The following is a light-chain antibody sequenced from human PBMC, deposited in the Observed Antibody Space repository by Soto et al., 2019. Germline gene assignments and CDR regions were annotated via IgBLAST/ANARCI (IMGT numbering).Light chain of an antibody. CDR1: SSDVGDYDY. V-gene: IGLV2-14*03. CDR2: AVT. CDR3: SSYTRSDTLL. Sequence: QSALTQPASVSGSPGQSITISCTGTSSDVGDYDYVSGYQKHPGKAPKLMIYAVTDRPSGVSNRFSGSKSGNTASLTISGLQAEDEADYYCSSYTRSDTLLFGGGTKLTVL. J-gene: IGLJ2*01.